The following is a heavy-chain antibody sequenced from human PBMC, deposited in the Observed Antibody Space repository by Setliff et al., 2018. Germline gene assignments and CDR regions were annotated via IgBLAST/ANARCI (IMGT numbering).Heavy chain of an antibody. CDR3: AGGLPGDYDFNCFDT. Sequence: SETLSLTCIVSGGSISSATSYWNWIRQPAGKELEWIGRIYAIRSTNYNPSLKSRVTISLDTSNNQFSLKLSSVTAADTAVYYCAGGLPGDYDFNCFDTWGQGALVTVSS. CDR2: IYAIRST. V-gene: IGHV4-61*02. J-gene: IGHJ5*02. CDR1: GGSISSATSY. D-gene: IGHD3-3*01.